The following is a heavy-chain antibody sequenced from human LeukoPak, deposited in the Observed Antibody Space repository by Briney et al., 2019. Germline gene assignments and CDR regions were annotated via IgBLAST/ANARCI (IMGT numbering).Heavy chain of an antibody. D-gene: IGHD2/OR15-2a*01. J-gene: IGHJ4*02. CDR3: ASMTTYCYFDY. CDR2: INHSGST. V-gene: IGHV4-34*01. Sequence: PSETLSLTCAVYGGSFSGYYWSWIRQPLGKGLEWIGEINHSGSTNYNPSLKSRVTISVDTSKNQFSLKLSSVTAADTAVYYCASMTTYCYFDYWGQGTLVTVSS. CDR1: GGSFSGYY.